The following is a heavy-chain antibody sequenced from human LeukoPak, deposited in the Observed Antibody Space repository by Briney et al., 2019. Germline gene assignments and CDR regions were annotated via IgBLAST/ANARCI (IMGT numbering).Heavy chain of an antibody. CDR2: IYSSGST. CDR1: GGSISSSF. CDR3: ATKSKGYSSSWEGDWFDP. J-gene: IGHJ5*02. D-gene: IGHD6-13*01. V-gene: IGHV4-59*12. Sequence: SETLSLTCTVSGGSISSSFWTWIRQPPGKGLEWIGYIYSSGSTNYNPSLKSRVTMSVDTSKNQFSLKLSSVTAADTAVYYCATKSKGYSSSWEGDWFDPWGQGTLVTVSS.